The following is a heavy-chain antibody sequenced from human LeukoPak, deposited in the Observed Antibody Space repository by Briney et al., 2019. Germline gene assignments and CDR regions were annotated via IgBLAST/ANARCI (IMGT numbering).Heavy chain of an antibody. V-gene: IGHV3-23*01. CDR3: AKDSEDIVVVPAAYLDY. Sequence: GGTLRLSCVASGFTFSTYGMSWVRQAPGKGLEWVSAISGSGGSTYYADSVKGRFTISRDNSKNTLYLQMNSLRAEDTAVYYCAKDSEDIVVVPAAYLDYWGQGTLVTVSS. J-gene: IGHJ4*02. CDR1: GFTFSTYG. CDR2: ISGSGGST. D-gene: IGHD2-2*01.